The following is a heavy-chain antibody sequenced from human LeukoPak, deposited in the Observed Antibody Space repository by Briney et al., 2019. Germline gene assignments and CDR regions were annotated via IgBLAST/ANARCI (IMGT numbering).Heavy chain of an antibody. CDR3: AKAPDSFEWLARAETYFDS. V-gene: IGHV3-73*01. J-gene: IGHJ4*02. Sequence: GGSLRLSCAASGFTFSGSALHWVRQASGKGLEWVGRIRSTANGYATAYAASVKGRFTISRDNSKNTLYLQMNSLRAEDTAVFYCAKAPDSFEWLARAETYFDSWGQGTLVTVSS. D-gene: IGHD3-9*01. CDR1: GFTFSGSA. CDR2: IRSTANGYAT.